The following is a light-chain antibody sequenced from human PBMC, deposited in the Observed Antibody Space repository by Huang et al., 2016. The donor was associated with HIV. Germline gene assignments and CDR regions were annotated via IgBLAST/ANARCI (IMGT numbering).Light chain of an antibody. CDR1: QSVSSY. Sequence: EIVLTQSPATLSLSPGERATPSCRASQSVSSYLAWYQQKPGQAPRPLIYDASNRATGIPPRFSGSGSGTDFTLTISSLEPEDFAVYYCQQRSNWPTFGGGTKVEIK. V-gene: IGKV3-11*01. CDR2: DAS. J-gene: IGKJ4*01. CDR3: QQRSNWPT.